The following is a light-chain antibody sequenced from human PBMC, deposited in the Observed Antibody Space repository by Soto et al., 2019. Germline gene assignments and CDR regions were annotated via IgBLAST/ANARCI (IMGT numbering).Light chain of an antibody. CDR3: LSKTSSISYV. CDR1: SSDVGDYNY. V-gene: IGLV2-14*01. CDR2: EVS. Sequence: QSVVTQPASVSGSPGQSITISCTGTSSDVGDYNYVSWYQQHPGKVPKLLIHEVSNRPSGVSNRFSGSKSGNTASLTISGLQAEDEADYYCLSKTSSISYVFGTGTKLTVL. J-gene: IGLJ1*01.